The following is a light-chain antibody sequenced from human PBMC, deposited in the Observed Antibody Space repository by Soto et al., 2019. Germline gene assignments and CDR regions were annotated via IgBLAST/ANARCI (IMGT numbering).Light chain of an antibody. CDR1: QSVLYSPNNKNF. J-gene: IGKJ4*01. V-gene: IGKV4-1*01. CDR2: WAS. Sequence: DIVMTQSPDSLPVSLGERATINCKSSQSVLYSPNNKNFLAWYQQKPGQPPKLLIYWASTRESGVPERFSGSGSETDFTLTISSLQAEDVAVYYCQQYYSTPLTFGRGTKVDIK. CDR3: QQYYSTPLT.